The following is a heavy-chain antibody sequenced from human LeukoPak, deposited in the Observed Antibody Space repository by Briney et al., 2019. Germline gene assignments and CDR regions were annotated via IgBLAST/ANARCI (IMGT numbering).Heavy chain of an antibody. Sequence: ASVKVSCKASGYTFTSYGISWVRQAPGQGLEWMGWISAYNGNTNYAKKLQGRVTMNTDTSTSTAYMELRSLRSDDTAVYYCARHALTGYYNVISYYYYMDVWGKGTTVTVSS. CDR2: ISAYNGNT. CDR3: ARHALTGYYNVISYYYYMDV. CDR1: GYTFTSYG. V-gene: IGHV1-18*01. J-gene: IGHJ6*03. D-gene: IGHD3-9*01.